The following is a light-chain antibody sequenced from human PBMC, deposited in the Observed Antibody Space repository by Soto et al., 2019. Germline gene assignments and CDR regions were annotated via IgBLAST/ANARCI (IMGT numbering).Light chain of an antibody. CDR1: SSDVGGYNY. J-gene: IGLJ2*01. CDR3: SSYAGSNNWKV. V-gene: IGLV2-8*01. CDR2: EVS. Sequence: QSALTQPPSASGSPGQSVTISCTGTSSDVGGYNYVSWYQQHPGKAPKPMIYEVSKRPSGVPDRFSGSKSGNTASLTVSGLQAEDEADYYCSSYAGSNNWKVFGGGTKLTVL.